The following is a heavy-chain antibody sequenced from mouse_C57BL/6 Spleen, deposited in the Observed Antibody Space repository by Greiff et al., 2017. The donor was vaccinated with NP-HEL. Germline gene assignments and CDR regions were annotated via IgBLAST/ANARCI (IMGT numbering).Heavy chain of an antibody. CDR2: IYPRSGNT. CDR1: GYTFTSYG. V-gene: IGHV1-81*01. Sequence: QVQLKQSGAELARPGASVKLSCKASGYTFTSYGISWVKQRTGQGLEWIGEIYPRSGNTYYNEKFKGKATLTADKSSSTAYMELRSLTSEDSAVYFCARRDSITTVVATPYWYFDVWGTGTTVTVSS. J-gene: IGHJ1*03. D-gene: IGHD1-1*01. CDR3: ARRDSITTVVATPYWYFDV.